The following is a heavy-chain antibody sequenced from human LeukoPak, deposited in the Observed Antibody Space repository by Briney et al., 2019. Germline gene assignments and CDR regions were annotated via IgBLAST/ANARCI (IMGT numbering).Heavy chain of an antibody. CDR1: GYTFTGYY. CDR2: INPNSGGT. D-gene: IGHD3-22*01. V-gene: IGHV1-2*02. CDR3: ARDLQYYDSSGYPNYYFDY. Sequence: GASVKVSCKASGYTFTGYYMHWVRQAPGQGLEWMGWINPNSGGTNYAQKFQGRVTMTRDTSISTAYMELSRLRSDDTAVYYCARDLQYYDSSGYPNYYFDYWGQGTLVTVSS. J-gene: IGHJ4*02.